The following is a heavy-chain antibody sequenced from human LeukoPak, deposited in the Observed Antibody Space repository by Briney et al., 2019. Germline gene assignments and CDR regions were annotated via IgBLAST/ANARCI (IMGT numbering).Heavy chain of an antibody. CDR3: ARGGIYSEGFVY. CDR2: ISTTSTHI. V-gene: IGHV3-21*01. Sequence: PGGSLRLSCAASGFTFSDYSMNWVRQAPGKGLEWVSSISTTSTHIYYADSVKGRFTISRDNAKNSLYLQMNSLRAEDTAVYYCARGGIYSEGFVYWGQGTLVTVSS. D-gene: IGHD3-16*01. J-gene: IGHJ4*02. CDR1: GFTFSDYS.